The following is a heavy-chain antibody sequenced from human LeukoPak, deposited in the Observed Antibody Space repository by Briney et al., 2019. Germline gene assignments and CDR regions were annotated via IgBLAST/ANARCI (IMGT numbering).Heavy chain of an antibody. V-gene: IGHV3-7*01. Sequence: GGSLRLSCAASGFIFSNSWMTWVRQSPGKGLEWVANIMQDGCEKYYVDSVKGRFTISRDNAKNSLYLQMNSLRAEDTAVYYCARAAYYGSQTGFQHWGQGTLVTVSS. CDR2: IMQDGCEK. D-gene: IGHD3-10*01. J-gene: IGHJ1*01. CDR3: ARAAYYGSQTGFQH. CDR1: GFIFSNSW.